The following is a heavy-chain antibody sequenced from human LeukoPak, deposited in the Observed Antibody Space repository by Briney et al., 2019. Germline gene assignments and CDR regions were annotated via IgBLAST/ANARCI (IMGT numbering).Heavy chain of an antibody. CDR1: GGSLSGYY. CDR3: ARGWLAAPPLRTYYFDY. Sequence: SETLPLTCAVYGGSLSGYYWSWIRQPPGKGLEWIGESNHSGSTNYNPSLKSRVTISVDTSKNQFSLKLSSVTAADTAVYYCARGWLAAPPLRTYYFDYWGQGTLVTVSS. CDR2: SNHSGST. J-gene: IGHJ4*02. V-gene: IGHV4-34*01. D-gene: IGHD6-19*01.